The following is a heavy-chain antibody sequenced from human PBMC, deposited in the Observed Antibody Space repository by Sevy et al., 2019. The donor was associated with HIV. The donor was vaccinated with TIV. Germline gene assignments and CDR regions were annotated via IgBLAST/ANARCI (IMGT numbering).Heavy chain of an antibody. CDR3: ARKQLWSRFDAFDI. Sequence: GGSLRLSCAASGFTFSSYGMHWVRQAPGKGLEWVAVIWYDGSNKYYADSVKGRFTISRDNSKNTLYLQMNSLRAEDTAVYYCARKQLWSRFDAFDIWGQGTMVTVSS. J-gene: IGHJ3*02. D-gene: IGHD5-18*01. V-gene: IGHV3-33*01. CDR1: GFTFSSYG. CDR2: IWYDGSNK.